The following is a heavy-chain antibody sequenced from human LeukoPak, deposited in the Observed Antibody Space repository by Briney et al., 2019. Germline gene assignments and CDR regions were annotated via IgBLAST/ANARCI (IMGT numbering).Heavy chain of an antibody. CDR3: VLLWFGELWRHAFDI. J-gene: IGHJ3*02. D-gene: IGHD3-10*01. CDR2: ISAYNGNT. V-gene: IGHV1-18*04. CDR1: GYTFTSYG. Sequence: GASVKVSCKASGYTFTSYGISWVRQAPGQGLEWMGWISAYNGNTNYAQKLQGRVTMTTDTYTSTAYMELRSLRSDDTAVYYCVLLWFGELWRHAFDIWGQGTMVTVSS.